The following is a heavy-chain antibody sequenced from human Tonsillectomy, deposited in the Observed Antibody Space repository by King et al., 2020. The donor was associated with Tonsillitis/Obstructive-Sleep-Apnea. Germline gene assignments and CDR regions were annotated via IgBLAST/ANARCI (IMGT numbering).Heavy chain of an antibody. CDR3: ARGSCISTSCYAPFDH. CDR2: IFPGDSDS. CDR1: GYNFPTSW. J-gene: IGHJ4*01. Sequence: QLVQSGAEVKKPGESLKIACKASGYNFPTSWIGWVRQMPGKGLEWMGSIFPGDSDSRYSASFQGQVTMSADKSISTAYLQWSSLKASDTAMYYCARGSCISTSCYAPFDHWGHGTLVTVSS. V-gene: IGHV5-51*01. D-gene: IGHD2-2*01.